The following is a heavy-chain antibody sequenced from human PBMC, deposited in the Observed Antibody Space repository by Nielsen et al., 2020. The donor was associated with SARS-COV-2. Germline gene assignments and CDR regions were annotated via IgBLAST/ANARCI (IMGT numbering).Heavy chain of an antibody. CDR3: ARDGLRITIFGVVDYFDY. CDR2: INTQNLKT. Sequence: ASVKVSCKASGYTFSSYGISWVRQAPGQGLEWMGWINTQNLKTNYAQNVQDRVTLTTDTSTRTAFMEVRRLRSDDTAVYYCARDGLRITIFGVVDYFDYWGQGTLVTVSS. D-gene: IGHD3-3*01. J-gene: IGHJ4*02. V-gene: IGHV1-18*01. CDR1: GYTFSSYG.